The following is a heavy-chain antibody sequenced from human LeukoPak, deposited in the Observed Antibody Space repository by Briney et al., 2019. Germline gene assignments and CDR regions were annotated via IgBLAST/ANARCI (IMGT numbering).Heavy chain of an antibody. J-gene: IGHJ4*02. CDR2: ISSSSSYI. D-gene: IGHD5-18*01. CDR1: GFTFSSYS. CDR3: ARGALGYSYGYFDY. Sequence: GGSMRLSCAASGFTFSSYSMNWVRQAPGKGLEWVSSISSSSSYIYYADSVKGRFTISRDNAKNSLYLQMNSLRAEDTAVYYCARGALGYSYGYFDYWGQGTLVTVSS. V-gene: IGHV3-21*01.